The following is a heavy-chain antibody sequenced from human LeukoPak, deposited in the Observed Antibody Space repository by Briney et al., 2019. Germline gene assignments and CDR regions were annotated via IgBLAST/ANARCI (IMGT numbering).Heavy chain of an antibody. CDR1: GGSISSSSYY. V-gene: IGHV4-39*01. CDR2: IYYSGST. Sequence: KPSETLSLTCTVSGGSISSSSYYWGWIRQPPGKGLEWIGSIYYSGSTYYSPSLKSRVTISVDTSKNQFSLKLSSVTAADTAVYYCARYGDYEFDPWGQGTLVTVSS. J-gene: IGHJ5*02. CDR3: ARYGDYEFDP. D-gene: IGHD4-17*01.